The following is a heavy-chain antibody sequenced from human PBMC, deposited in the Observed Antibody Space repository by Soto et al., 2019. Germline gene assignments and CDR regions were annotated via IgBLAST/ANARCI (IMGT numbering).Heavy chain of an antibody. V-gene: IGHV4-34*01. CDR2: INHSGST. J-gene: IGHJ6*02. CDR1: GGPFSGYY. CDR3: ARDPHKLRFSSYYYYGMDV. D-gene: IGHD3-3*01. Sequence: PSETLSLTCAVYGGPFSGYYWTWIRQPPGTGLEWIGEINHSGSTNYNPSLKSRVTISVDTSKNQFSLKLSSVTAADTAVYYCARDPHKLRFSSYYYYGMDVWGQGTTVTVSS.